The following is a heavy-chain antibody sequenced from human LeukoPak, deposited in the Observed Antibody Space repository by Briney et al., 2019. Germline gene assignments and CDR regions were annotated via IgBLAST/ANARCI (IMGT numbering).Heavy chain of an antibody. J-gene: IGHJ4*02. D-gene: IGHD3-10*01. CDR1: GYTFTGYY. CDR2: INPNSGGT. V-gene: IGHV1-2*04. Sequence: GASVKVSCKASGYTFTGYYMHWVRQAPGQGLEWMGWINPNSGGTNYAQKFQGWVTITRDTSISTAYMELSRLRSDDTAVYYCARDYYGSGSYVFDYWGQGTLVTVSS. CDR3: ARDYYGSGSYVFDY.